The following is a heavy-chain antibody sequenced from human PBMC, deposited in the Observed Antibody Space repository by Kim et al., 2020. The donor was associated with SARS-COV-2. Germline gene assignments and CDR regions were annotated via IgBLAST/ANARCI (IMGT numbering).Heavy chain of an antibody. CDR3: ARGSRDFTMMVVIINGGINWFDP. CDR1: GGSFSGYD. D-gene: IGHD3-22*01. CDR2: INHSGST. J-gene: IGHJ5*02. Sequence: SETLSLTCAVYGGSFSGYDWTWIRQPPGKGLEWIGEINHSGSTNYNPSLRSRVTISVHTSKNQFSLKLTSVTAADTAMYYCARGSRDFTMMVVIINGGINWFDPWGQGTLVTVSS. V-gene: IGHV4-34*01.